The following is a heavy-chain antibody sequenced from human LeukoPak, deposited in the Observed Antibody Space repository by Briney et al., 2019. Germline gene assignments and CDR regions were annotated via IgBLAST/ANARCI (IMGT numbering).Heavy chain of an antibody. D-gene: IGHD2-8*01. CDR3: ARETPNLYCTNGVCYSLPNDY. V-gene: IGHV1-46*01. CDR1: GYTFTSYY. J-gene: IGHJ4*02. CDR2: INPSGGST. Sequence: GASVKVSCKASGYTFTSYYMHWVRQAPGQGLEWMGIINPSGGSTSYAQKFQGRVTMTRDTSTSTVYMELNSLRSEDTAVYYCARETPNLYCTNGVCYSLPNDYWGQGTLVTVSS.